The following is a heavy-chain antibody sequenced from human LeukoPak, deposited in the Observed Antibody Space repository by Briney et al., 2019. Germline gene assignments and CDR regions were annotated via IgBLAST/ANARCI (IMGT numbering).Heavy chain of an antibody. J-gene: IGHJ3*02. D-gene: IGHD5-24*01. Sequence: SVKVSCKASGGTFSSYAISWVRQAPGQGLEWMGGIIPIFGTANYAQKFQGRVTITTDESTSTAYMELSSLRSEDTAVYYCARAVMATRVLNAFDIWGQGTMGTVSS. CDR1: GGTFSSYA. CDR2: IIPIFGTA. V-gene: IGHV1-69*05. CDR3: ARAVMATRVLNAFDI.